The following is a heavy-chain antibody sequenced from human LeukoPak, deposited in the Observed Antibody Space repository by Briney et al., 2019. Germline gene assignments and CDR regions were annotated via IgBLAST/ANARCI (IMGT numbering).Heavy chain of an antibody. Sequence: PGGSLRLSCAASGFTFSSYSMNWVRQAPGKGLEWVSSISSSSSYIYYADSVKGRFTISRDNAKNSLYLQMNSLRAEDTAVYYCARDRPESSGWYQGWFDPWGQGTLVTVSS. J-gene: IGHJ5*02. D-gene: IGHD6-19*01. CDR1: GFTFSSYS. CDR2: ISSSSSYI. V-gene: IGHV3-21*01. CDR3: ARDRPESSGWYQGWFDP.